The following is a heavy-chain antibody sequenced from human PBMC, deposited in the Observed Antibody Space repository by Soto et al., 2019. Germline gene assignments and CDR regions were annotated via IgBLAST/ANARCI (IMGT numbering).Heavy chain of an antibody. D-gene: IGHD6-13*01. CDR2: IKTKADGGAT. Sequence: GGSLRLSCAASGFTFSNHWMNWVRQAPGRGLEWVARIKTKADGGATDYAAPVKGRFSISRDDSKNTLYLQMNSLQSEDTAVYYCTADLSNRGQGTQVTVSS. CDR3: TADLSN. J-gene: IGHJ4*02. CDR1: GFTFSNHW. V-gene: IGHV3-15*07.